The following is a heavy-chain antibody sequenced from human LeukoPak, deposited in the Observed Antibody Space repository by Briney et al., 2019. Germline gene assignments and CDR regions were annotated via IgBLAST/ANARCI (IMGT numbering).Heavy chain of an antibody. CDR3: ARSYSSSWYDLGYYYGMDV. Sequence: GASVKVSCKASGYTFTSYGISWVRQAPGQGLEWMGWISAYNGNTNYAQKLQGRVTMTTDTSTSTAYMELRSLRSDDTAVYYCARSYSSSWYDLGYYYGMDVWGQGTTVTVSS. CDR1: GYTFTSYG. J-gene: IGHJ6*02. V-gene: IGHV1-18*01. D-gene: IGHD6-13*01. CDR2: ISAYNGNT.